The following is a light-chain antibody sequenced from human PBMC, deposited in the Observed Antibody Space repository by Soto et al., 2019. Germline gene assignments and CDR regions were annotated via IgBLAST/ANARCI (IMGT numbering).Light chain of an antibody. J-gene: IGLJ3*02. CDR2: EVT. Sequence: QSALTQPASVSGSPGQSITISCTGSNSDIGAYDYVSWYQQHPGKPPTLLIYEVTFRPSGVPNRFSGSKSGNTATLTISGLQAEDEADYYCSSYTSSSTLVFGGGTKVTVL. CDR3: SSYTSSSTLV. V-gene: IGLV2-14*01. CDR1: NSDIGAYDY.